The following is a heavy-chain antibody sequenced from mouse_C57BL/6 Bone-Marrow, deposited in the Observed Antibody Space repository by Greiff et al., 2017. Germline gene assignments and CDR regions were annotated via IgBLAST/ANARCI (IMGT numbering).Heavy chain of an antibody. CDR1: GYTFTDYE. V-gene: IGHV1-15*01. CDR2: IDPETGGT. CDR3: TRCGALYYFDY. D-gene: IGHD1-3*01. J-gene: IGHJ2*01. Sequence: VQLQQSGAELVRPGASVTLSCKASGYTFTDYEMHWVKQTPVHGLEWIGAIDPETGGTAYNQKFKGKAILTADKSSSTAYMELRSLTSEDSAVYYCTRCGALYYFDYWGQGTTLTVSS.